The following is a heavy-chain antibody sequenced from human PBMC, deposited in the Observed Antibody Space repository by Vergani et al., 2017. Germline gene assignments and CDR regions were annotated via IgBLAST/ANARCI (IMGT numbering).Heavy chain of an antibody. CDR1: GFTFSGSA. D-gene: IGHD6-6*01. CDR2: IRSRANSDAT. V-gene: IGHV3-73*02. J-gene: IGHJ6*02. CDR3: LRVSGGYGMDV. Sequence: EVQLVESGGGLVQPGGSLKLSCAASGFTFSGSAMHWVRQASGKGLEWVGRIRSRANSDATAYAASVKGRFTISRDDSKNPAYLQMNSLKTEDTAVYYCLRVSGGYGMDVWGQGTTVTVSS.